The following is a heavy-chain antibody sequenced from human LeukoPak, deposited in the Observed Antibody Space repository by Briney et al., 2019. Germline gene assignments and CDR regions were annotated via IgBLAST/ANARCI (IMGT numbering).Heavy chain of an antibody. J-gene: IGHJ4*02. D-gene: IGHD3-22*01. Sequence: PSETLSLTCTVSGGSISSYYWSWIRQPPGKGLEWIGYIYYSGSTNYNPSLMSRVTISVDTSKNQFSLKLSSVTAADTAVYYCARRARSSGYYYFDYWGQGTLVTVSS. CDR2: IYYSGST. CDR1: GGSISSYY. V-gene: IGHV4-59*01. CDR3: ARRARSSGYYYFDY.